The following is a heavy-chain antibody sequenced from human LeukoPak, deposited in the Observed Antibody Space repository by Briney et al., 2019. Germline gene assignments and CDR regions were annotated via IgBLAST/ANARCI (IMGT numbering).Heavy chain of an antibody. CDR2: INHSGST. Sequence: SETLSLTCTVSGDSISTYYWSWIRQPPGKGLEWIGEINHSGSTNYNPSLKSRVTISVDTSKDQFSLKLSSVTAADTAVYYCARGRIAARSGAFNWFDPWGQGTLVTVSS. CDR1: GDSISTYY. J-gene: IGHJ5*02. V-gene: IGHV4-34*01. D-gene: IGHD6-6*01. CDR3: ARGRIAARSGAFNWFDP.